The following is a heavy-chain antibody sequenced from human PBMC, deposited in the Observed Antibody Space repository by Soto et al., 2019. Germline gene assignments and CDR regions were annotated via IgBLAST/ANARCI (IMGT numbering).Heavy chain of an antibody. Sequence: QVQLVQSGAEVKNPGASVKVSCKASGYTFSNYGTSWVRQAPGQGLEWMGWINGYNGDANYAQNLQGRVTVTTDTSTSTAYMELRSLRSVDTAVYYCARDLRSTDYYFDLWGRGTLVIVSS. D-gene: IGHD2-2*01. CDR3: ARDLRSTDYYFDL. V-gene: IGHV1-18*01. J-gene: IGHJ2*01. CDR1: GYTFSNYG. CDR2: INGYNGDA.